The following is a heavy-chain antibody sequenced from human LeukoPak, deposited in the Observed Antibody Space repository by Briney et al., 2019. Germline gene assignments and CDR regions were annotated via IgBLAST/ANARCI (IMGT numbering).Heavy chain of an antibody. V-gene: IGHV3-74*01. CDR1: GFTLSSYW. CDR2: INSDGSST. CDR3: AGDRDGGPFHMDV. J-gene: IGHJ6*02. Sequence: PGGSLRLSCAASGFTLSSYWMHWVRQAPGKGLVWVSRINSDGSSTNYADSVKGRFTISRDNSKNTLYLQMNTLRAEDTAVYYCAGDRDGGPFHMDVWGQGTTVTVSS. D-gene: IGHD5-24*01.